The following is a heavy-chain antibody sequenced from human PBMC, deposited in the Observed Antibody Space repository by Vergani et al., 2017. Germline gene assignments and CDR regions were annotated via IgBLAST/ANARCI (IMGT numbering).Heavy chain of an antibody. D-gene: IGHD6-13*01. Sequence: EVQLVESGGGLVQPGGSLRLSCAASGFTFSSYWMSWVRQAPGKGLEWVANIKQDGSEKYYVDSVKGRFTISRDNSKNTLYLQMNSLRAEDTAVYYCAKALESAAAGGDAFDIWGQGTMVTVSS. CDR1: GFTFSSYW. V-gene: IGHV3-7*03. CDR2: IKQDGSEK. CDR3: AKALESAAAGGDAFDI. J-gene: IGHJ3*02.